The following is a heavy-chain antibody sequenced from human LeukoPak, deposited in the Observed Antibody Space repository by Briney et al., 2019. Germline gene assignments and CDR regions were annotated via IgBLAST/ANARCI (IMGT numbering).Heavy chain of an antibody. J-gene: IGHJ4*02. D-gene: IGHD3-10*01. V-gene: IGHV3-30*02. CDR1: GFAFSNYG. CDR2: IQYDGSNK. Sequence: GGSLRLSCAASGFAFSNYGLHWVRQAPGKGLEGVAFIQYDGSNKFHTDSVKGRFTISRDNSKNTLFLQMNSLRAEDTAVYYCAKPGGRVGESLNGIYYWGQGTLVTVS. CDR3: AKPGGRVGESLNGIYY.